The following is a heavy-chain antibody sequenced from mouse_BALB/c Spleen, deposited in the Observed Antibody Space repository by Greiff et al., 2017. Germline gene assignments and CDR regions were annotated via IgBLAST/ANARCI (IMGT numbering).Heavy chain of an antibody. J-gene: IGHJ3*01. V-gene: IGHV14-3*02. CDR1: GFNIKDTY. Sequence: VQLQQSGAELVKPGASVKLSCTASGFNIKDTYMHWVKQRPEQGLEWIGRIDPANGNTKYDPKFQGKATITADTSSNTAYLQLSSLTSEDTAVYYCARGEVRRGSPFAYWGQGTLVTGSA. CDR3: ARGEVRRGSPFAY. CDR2: IDPANGNT. D-gene: IGHD2-14*01.